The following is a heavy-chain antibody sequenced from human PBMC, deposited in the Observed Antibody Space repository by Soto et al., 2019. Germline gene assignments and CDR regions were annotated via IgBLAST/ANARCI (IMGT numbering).Heavy chain of an antibody. J-gene: IGHJ4*02. Sequence: QVQLQQWGAGLLKHSETLSLTCAVYGGSFIGYYWSWIRQPPGKGLEWIGEINHSGSTNYNPSLKSRVTISVDTSMNQFSLKLSSVTVADTALYYCARGLRSLYVPLGYWGQGTLVTVSS. CDR1: GGSFIGYY. CDR3: ARGLRSLYVPLGY. V-gene: IGHV4-34*01. D-gene: IGHD3-16*01. CDR2: INHSGST.